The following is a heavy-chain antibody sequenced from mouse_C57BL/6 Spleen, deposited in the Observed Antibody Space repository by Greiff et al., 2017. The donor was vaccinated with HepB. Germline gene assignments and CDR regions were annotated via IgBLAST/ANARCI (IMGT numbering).Heavy chain of an antibody. D-gene: IGHD1-1*01. Sequence: QVQLQQSGAELVRPGASVTLSCKASGYTFTDYEMHWVKQTPVPGLEWIGAIDPETGGTAYNQKFKGKAILTADKSSSTAYMELRSLTSEDAAVYYCTRRKSSYGNFDDWGQGTTLTVSS. V-gene: IGHV1-15*01. CDR3: TRRKSSYGNFDD. CDR2: IDPETGGT. J-gene: IGHJ2*01. CDR1: GYTFTDYE.